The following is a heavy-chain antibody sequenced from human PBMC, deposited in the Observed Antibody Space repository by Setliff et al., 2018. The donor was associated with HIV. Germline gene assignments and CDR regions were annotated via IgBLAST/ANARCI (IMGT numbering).Heavy chain of an antibody. CDR2: LNPNSHNT. V-gene: IGHV1-8*01. CDR3: TTRAVPSRWGELQFLERYYYSMDV. Sequence: GASVKVSCKPSEYSFTSYDINWVRQATGQGLEWMGWLNPNSHNTGYAQKFQGRVAMTWDTSISTAYMVLSNLKSEDTAVYYCTTRAVPSRWGELQFLERYYYSMDVWGKGTTVTVSS. J-gene: IGHJ6*03. D-gene: IGHD3-3*01. CDR1: EYSFTSYD.